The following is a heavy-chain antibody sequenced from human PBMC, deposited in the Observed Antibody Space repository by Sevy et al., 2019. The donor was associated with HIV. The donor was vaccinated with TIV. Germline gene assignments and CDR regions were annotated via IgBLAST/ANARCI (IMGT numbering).Heavy chain of an antibody. V-gene: IGHV3-15*01. D-gene: IGHD4-17*01. CDR3: IIMGWHGGFDI. Sequence: GGSLRLSCAVSGFTFSNTWMSWVRQAPGKGLELVGRIKSKNDGGTTDYAAPVIGRFTISRDDSKSTLSLRMNSLKIEDTAVYYCIIMGWHGGFDIWGQGTMVTVSS. CDR1: GFTFSNTW. CDR2: IKSKNDGGTT. J-gene: IGHJ3*02.